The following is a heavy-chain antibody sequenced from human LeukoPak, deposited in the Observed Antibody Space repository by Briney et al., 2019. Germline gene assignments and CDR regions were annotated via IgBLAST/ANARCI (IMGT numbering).Heavy chain of an antibody. CDR1: GFTFSSYA. J-gene: IGHJ4*02. CDR2: ISGSGGST. V-gene: IGHV3-23*01. CDR3: AKVMTRTMVRGVPPSDY. Sequence: GGSLRLSCAASGFTFSSYAISWVRQAPGKGLEWVSAISGSGGSTYYADSVKGRFTISRDNSKNTLYLQMNSLRAEDTAVYYCAKVMTRTMVRGVPPSDYWGQGTLVTVSS. D-gene: IGHD3-10*01.